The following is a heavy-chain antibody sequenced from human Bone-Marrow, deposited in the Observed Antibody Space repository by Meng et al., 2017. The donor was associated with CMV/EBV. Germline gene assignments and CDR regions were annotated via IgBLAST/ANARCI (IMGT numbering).Heavy chain of an antibody. CDR3: AKDRSNWGLYYYYGMDV. V-gene: IGHV3-33*06. D-gene: IGHD7-27*01. J-gene: IGHJ6*02. CDR1: GFTFSSYG. CDR2: IWYDGSNK. Sequence: GESLKISCVASGFTFSSYGMHWVRQAPGKGLEWVAVIWYDGSNKYYADSVKGRFTISRDNSKNTLYLQMNSLRAEDTAVYYCAKDRSNWGLYYYYGMDVWGQGTTVTVSS.